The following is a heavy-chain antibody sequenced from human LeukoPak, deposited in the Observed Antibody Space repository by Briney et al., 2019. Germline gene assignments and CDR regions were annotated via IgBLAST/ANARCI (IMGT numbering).Heavy chain of an antibody. Sequence: SETLSLTCTVSGGSISSYYWSWIRQPPGKRLEWIGYIYYSGSTSYNPSLKSRVTISVDTSKNQISLKLSSVTAADTAVYYCARDLGVMVRAFDIWGQGTVVTVSS. D-gene: IGHD5-18*01. CDR1: GGSISSYY. CDR2: IYYSGST. J-gene: IGHJ3*02. CDR3: ARDLGVMVRAFDI. V-gene: IGHV4-59*01.